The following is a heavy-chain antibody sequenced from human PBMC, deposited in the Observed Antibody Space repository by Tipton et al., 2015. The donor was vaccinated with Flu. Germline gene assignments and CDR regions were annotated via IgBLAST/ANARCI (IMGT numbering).Heavy chain of an antibody. V-gene: IGHV4-61*02. J-gene: IGHJ3*02. CDR1: GGSISSGSYY. CDR3: AREWVTTGAFDI. Sequence: TLSLTCTVSGGSISSGSYYWSWIRQPAGKGLEWIGRIYTSGSTNYNPSLKSRVTISVDTSKNQFSLKLSSVTAADTAVYYCAREWVTTGAFDIWGQGTMVTVSS. D-gene: IGHD2-21*02. CDR2: IYTSGST.